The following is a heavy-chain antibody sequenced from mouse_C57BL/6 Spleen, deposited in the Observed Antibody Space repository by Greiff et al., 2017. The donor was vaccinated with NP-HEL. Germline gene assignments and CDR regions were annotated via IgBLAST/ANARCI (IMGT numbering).Heavy chain of an antibody. CDR3: ARSGGYYDYGGYYFDY. V-gene: IGHV8-12*01. CDR1: GFSLSTSGMG. J-gene: IGHJ2*01. Sequence: QDTLKVSGPGILQSSQTLSLTCSFSGFSLSTSGMGVSWIRQPSGKGLEWLAHIYWDDDKRYNPSLKSRLTISKDTSRNQVFLKITSVDTADTATYYCARSGGYYDYGGYYFDYWGQGTTLTVSS. CDR2: IYWDDDK. D-gene: IGHD2-4*01.